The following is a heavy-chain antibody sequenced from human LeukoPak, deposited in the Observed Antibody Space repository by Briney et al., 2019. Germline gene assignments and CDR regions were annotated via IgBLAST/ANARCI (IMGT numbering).Heavy chain of an antibody. V-gene: IGHV3-7*03. D-gene: IGHD1-7*01. Sequence: GGSLRLSCAASGFTFSNYWMNWVRQAPGKGLEWVANIKQDGSEKYYVDSVKGRFTISRDNAKNSLYLQMNSLRAEDTAVYYCARWITGTLNWFDPWGQGTLVTVSS. CDR3: ARWITGTLNWFDP. J-gene: IGHJ5*02. CDR2: IKQDGSEK. CDR1: GFTFSNYW.